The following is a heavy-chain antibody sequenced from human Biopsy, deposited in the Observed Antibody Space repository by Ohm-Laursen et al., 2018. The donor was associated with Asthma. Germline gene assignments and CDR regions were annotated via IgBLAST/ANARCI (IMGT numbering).Heavy chain of an antibody. J-gene: IGHJ4*02. CDR2: INPSGAGT. V-gene: IGHV1-46*01. Sequence: ASVKVSCNASGYPFTDYYVHWVRQAPGQGLEWMGIINPSGAGTRYAEKFRGRLIVTRDASTRTAFMDLRSLRSDDTAIYFCARARETANYGDSDFDIWGQGTLITVSS. CDR1: GYPFTDYY. D-gene: IGHD2-21*02. CDR3: ARARETANYGDSDFDI.